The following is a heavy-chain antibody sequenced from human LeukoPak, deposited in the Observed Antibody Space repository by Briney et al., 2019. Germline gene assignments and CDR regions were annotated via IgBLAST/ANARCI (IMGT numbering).Heavy chain of an antibody. V-gene: IGHV3-23*01. D-gene: IGHD3-16*02. CDR2: ISGSGGST. CDR3: AKAHPYDYVWGSYLEVEGYYFDY. J-gene: IGHJ4*02. Sequence: GGSLRLSCAASGFTFSSYAMSWVRQAPGKGLEWVSAISGSGGSTYYADSVKGRFTISRDNSKNTLYLQMNSLRAEDTAVYYCAKAHPYDYVWGSYLEVEGYYFDYWGQGTLVTVSS. CDR1: GFTFSSYA.